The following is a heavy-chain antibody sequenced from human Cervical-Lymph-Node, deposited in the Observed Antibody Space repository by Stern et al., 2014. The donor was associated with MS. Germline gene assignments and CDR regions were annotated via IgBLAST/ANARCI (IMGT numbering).Heavy chain of an antibody. D-gene: IGHD3-16*01. CDR1: GHPLSDLA. Sequence: QVQLGQSGAEVKKPGASVTVSCNVAGHPLSDLAMHWLRQLPTRGLEWMGQFDAEDGETVYGQQFQGRLSMAEDTSTGTAYRTLTARRAGERAVGGGGGGGGVKWGPGTLVTVSS. CDR2: FDAEDGET. V-gene: IGHV1-24*01. J-gene: IGHJ4*02. CDR3: GGGGGVK.